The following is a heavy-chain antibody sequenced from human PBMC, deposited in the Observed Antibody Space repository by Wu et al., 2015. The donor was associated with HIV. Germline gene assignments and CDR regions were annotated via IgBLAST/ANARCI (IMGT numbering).Heavy chain of an antibody. Sequence: QVQLMQSGAEMKKPGASVKVSCKTSGYSFTGNYIHRVRQAPGQGLEWMGWINPNSGGSRSPQKFQGRVTMTRDTSVNTAYLELTRLQFDDTAIYYCTKDYGIVGSTLPEYFQHWGQGTLVTVSS. D-gene: IGHD1-26*01. CDR2: INPNSGGS. V-gene: IGHV1-2*02. CDR3: TKDYGIVGSTLPEYFQH. J-gene: IGHJ1*01. CDR1: GYSFTGNY.